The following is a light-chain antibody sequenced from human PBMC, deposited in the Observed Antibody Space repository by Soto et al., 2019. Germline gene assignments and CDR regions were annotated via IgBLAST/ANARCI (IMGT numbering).Light chain of an antibody. CDR2: AAS. CDR3: QQSYTTPRT. Sequence: DIQMTQSPSSLSASVGDGVTITCRASQSISSYLNWYQQKPGKAPKLLIYAASSLQSGVPSRFSGSGSGTDFTLTISSLQPEDFATYYCQQSYTTPRTCGQGTRVEIK. J-gene: IGKJ1*01. V-gene: IGKV1-39*01. CDR1: QSISSY.